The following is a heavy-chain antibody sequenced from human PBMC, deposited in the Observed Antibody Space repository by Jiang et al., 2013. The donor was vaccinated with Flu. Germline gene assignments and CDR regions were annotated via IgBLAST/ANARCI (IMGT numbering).Heavy chain of an antibody. CDR3: ARALSNWGPSMTDAFDI. CDR1: GYTFTGYY. Sequence: VQLVESGAEVKKPGASVKVSCKASGYTFTGYYMHWVRQAPGQGLEWMGWINPNSGGTNYAQKFQGRVTMTRDTSISTAYMELSRLRSDDTAVYYCARALSNWGPSMTDAFDIWGQGTMVTVSS. D-gene: IGHD7-27*01. J-gene: IGHJ3*02. V-gene: IGHV1-2*02. CDR2: INPNSGGT.